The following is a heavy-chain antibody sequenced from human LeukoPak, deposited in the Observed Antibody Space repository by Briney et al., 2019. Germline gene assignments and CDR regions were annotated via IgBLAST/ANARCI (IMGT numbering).Heavy chain of an antibody. CDR3: AKDPSYGLVQGYFDY. V-gene: IGHV3-23*01. CDR2: ISGSGGST. D-gene: IGHD3-10*01. CDR1: GFTFSSYA. J-gene: IGHJ4*02. Sequence: GGSLRLSCAASGFTFSSYAMSWVRQAPGKGLEWVSAISGSGGSTYYADSVKGRFTISRDNSKNTLYLQMNSLRAEDTAVYYCAKDPSYGLVQGYFDYWGQGTLVTVSS.